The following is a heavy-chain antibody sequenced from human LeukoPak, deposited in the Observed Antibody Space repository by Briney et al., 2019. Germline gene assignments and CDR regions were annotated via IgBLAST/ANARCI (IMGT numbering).Heavy chain of an antibody. Sequence: GGSLRLSCAASGFIFNSHSMNWVRQAPGKGLEWVSSISSTSSYIYYADSVKGRFTLSRDNARNSLYLQMNSLRAEDTAVYYCARGHWGLDSWGQGTLVTVSS. J-gene: IGHJ4*02. CDR2: ISSTSSYI. CDR3: ARGHWGLDS. D-gene: IGHD7-27*01. CDR1: GFIFNSHS. V-gene: IGHV3-21*01.